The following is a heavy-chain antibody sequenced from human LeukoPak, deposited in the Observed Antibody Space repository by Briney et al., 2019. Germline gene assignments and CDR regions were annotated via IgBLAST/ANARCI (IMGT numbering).Heavy chain of an antibody. CDR3: ARAVGYYYYYMDV. CDR1: GFTFSSYA. V-gene: IGHV3-23*01. D-gene: IGHD3-3*01. Sequence: GGSLRLSCAASGFTFSSYAMSWVRQAPGKGLEWVSGISGSGDSTYYADSVKGRFTISRDNSKNTLYLQMNSLRAEDTAVYYCARAVGYYYYYMDVWGKGTTVTVSS. J-gene: IGHJ6*03. CDR2: ISGSGDST.